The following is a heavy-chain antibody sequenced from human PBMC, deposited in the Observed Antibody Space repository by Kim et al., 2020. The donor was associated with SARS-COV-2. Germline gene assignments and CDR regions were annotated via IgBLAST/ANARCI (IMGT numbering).Heavy chain of an antibody. Sequence: SETLSLTCTVSGGSISTYYWSWIRQPPGKGLQWIGYIFYSGSTNYNPSLKSRVTISVDTSRNQFSLKLSSVTAADTAVYYCARDMYMDSSRFFDPLGQGT. J-gene: IGHJ5*02. CDR1: GGSISTYY. D-gene: IGHD6-6*01. CDR3: ARDMYMDSSRFFDP. CDR2: IFYSGST. V-gene: IGHV4-59*13.